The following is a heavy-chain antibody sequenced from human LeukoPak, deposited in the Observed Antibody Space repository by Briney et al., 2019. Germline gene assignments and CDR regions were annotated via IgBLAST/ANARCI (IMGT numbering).Heavy chain of an antibody. Sequence: SETLSLTCALYGGSLSGYYWSWIRQPPGKGREWIGEINHSGSTNYNPSPKSRVTISVDTSKTQFSLKLSSVTAADTAVYYCASRQRWLQSFDYWGERTLVTVSS. CDR2: INHSGST. V-gene: IGHV4-34*01. CDR1: GGSLSGYY. D-gene: IGHD5-24*01. J-gene: IGHJ4*02. CDR3: ASRQRWLQSFDY.